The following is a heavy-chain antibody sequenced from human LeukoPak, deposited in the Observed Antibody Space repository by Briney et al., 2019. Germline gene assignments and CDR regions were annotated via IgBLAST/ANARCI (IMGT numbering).Heavy chain of an antibody. J-gene: IGHJ4*02. CDR1: GFTMTNAW. V-gene: IGHV3-15*01. Sequence: GGSLRLSCAASGFTMTNAWMTWVRQAPGKGLEWVGLMKSATDGGTTNYAAPVKGRFTISRDDSKNTLYLQMNSLQTEDTAVYYCTAGRVIWGQGTLVTVSS. CDR3: TAGRVI. CDR2: MKSATDGGTT.